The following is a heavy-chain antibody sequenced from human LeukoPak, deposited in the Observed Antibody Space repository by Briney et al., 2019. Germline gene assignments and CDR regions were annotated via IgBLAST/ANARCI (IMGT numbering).Heavy chain of an antibody. V-gene: IGHV4-4*07. Sequence: SETLSLTCTVSGGSISSYYWSWIRQPAGKGLEWIGRIYTSGSTNYNPSLKSRVTISVDTSKNQFSLKLSSVTAADTAVYYCAAVTRELLFDYWGQGTLVTVSS. CDR1: GGSISSYY. CDR3: AAVTRELLFDY. CDR2: IYTSGST. D-gene: IGHD1-26*01. J-gene: IGHJ4*02.